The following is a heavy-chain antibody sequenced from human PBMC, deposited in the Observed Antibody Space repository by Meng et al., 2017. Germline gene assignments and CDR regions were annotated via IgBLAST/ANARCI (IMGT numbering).Heavy chain of an antibody. CDR3: ARDECSGGRFCNDY. D-gene: IGHD2-15*01. V-gene: IGHV3-9*01. CDR1: GFTFDDYA. CDR2: ISWNRGDI. Sequence: SLKISCAASGFTFDDYAMHWVRQPPGRGVEWVSGISWNRGDIGYADSVTGRFTVSRDNAKNSLYLQMNSVGAEDTALYYCARDECSGGRFCNDYWGQGTLVTVSS. J-gene: IGHJ4*02.